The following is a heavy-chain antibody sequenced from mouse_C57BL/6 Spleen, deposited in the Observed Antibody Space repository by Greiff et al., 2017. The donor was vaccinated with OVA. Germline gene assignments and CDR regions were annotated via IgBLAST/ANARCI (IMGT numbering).Heavy chain of an antibody. CDR1: GFTFSDYG. D-gene: IGHD2-1*01. Sequence: EVQLVESGGGLVKPGGSLKLSCAASGFTFSDYGMHWVRQAPEKGLEWVAYISSGSSTIYYADTVKGRFTISRDNAKNTLFLQMTSLRSEDTAMYYCARPDYGNYPHYYAMDYWGQGTSVTVSS. CDR3: ARPDYGNYPHYYAMDY. CDR2: ISSGSSTI. V-gene: IGHV5-17*01. J-gene: IGHJ4*01.